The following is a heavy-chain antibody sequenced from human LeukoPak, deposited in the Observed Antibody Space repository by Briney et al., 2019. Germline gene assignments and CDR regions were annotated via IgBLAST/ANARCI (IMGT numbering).Heavy chain of an antibody. Sequence: SVKVSCKASGGTLSSYAISWVRQAPGQGLEWMGGIIPIFGTANYAQKFQGRVTITADESTSTAYMELSSLRSEDTAVYYCARDKVVGATADGHDAFDIWGQGTMVTVSS. CDR1: GGTLSSYA. CDR3: ARDKVVGATADGHDAFDI. J-gene: IGHJ3*02. CDR2: IIPIFGTA. V-gene: IGHV1-69*13. D-gene: IGHD1-26*01.